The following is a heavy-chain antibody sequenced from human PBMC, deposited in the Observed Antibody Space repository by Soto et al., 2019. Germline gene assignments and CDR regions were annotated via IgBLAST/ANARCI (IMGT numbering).Heavy chain of an antibody. Sequence: HPGVSLRLSCAASGFTFSAYWMSWVRQTPGKGLEWVANIKHDGSEKYYVDSVKGRFTISRDNAKNSLFLEMNSLRAEDTAVYYCARVYYDSRGPTKYRAFDFWGQGTMVT. CDR2: IKHDGSEK. CDR3: ARVYYDSRGPTKYRAFDF. V-gene: IGHV3-7*01. D-gene: IGHD3-22*01. CDR1: GFTFSAYW. J-gene: IGHJ3*01.